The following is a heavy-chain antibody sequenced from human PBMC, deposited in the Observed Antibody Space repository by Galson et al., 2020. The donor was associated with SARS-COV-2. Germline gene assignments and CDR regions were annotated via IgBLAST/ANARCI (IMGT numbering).Heavy chain of an antibody. D-gene: IGHD6-13*01. CDR2: INHSGST. CDR3: ARGRVTSSWHYYYYYMDV. Sequence: SETLSLTCAVYGGSFSGYYWSWIRQPPGKGLEWIGEINHSGSTNYNPSLKSRVTISVDTSKNQFSLKLSSVTAADTAVYYCARGRVTSSWHYYYYYMDVWGKGTTVTVSS. CDR1: GGSFSGYY. V-gene: IGHV4-34*01. J-gene: IGHJ6*03.